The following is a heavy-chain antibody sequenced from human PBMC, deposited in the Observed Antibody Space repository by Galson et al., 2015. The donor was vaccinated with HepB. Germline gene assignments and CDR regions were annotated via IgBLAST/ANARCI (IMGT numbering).Heavy chain of an antibody. V-gene: IGHV3-7*03. Sequence: SLRLSCAASGFTFSSYWMSWVRQAPGEGLEWVANIKQDGSEKYYVDSVKGRFTISRDNAKNSLYLQMNSLRAEDTAVYYCARASERPNSWYFFAAGGVFDYWGQGTLVTVSS. CDR3: ARASERPNSWYFFAAGGVFDY. J-gene: IGHJ4*02. D-gene: IGHD6-13*01. CDR2: IKQDGSEK. CDR1: GFTFSSYW.